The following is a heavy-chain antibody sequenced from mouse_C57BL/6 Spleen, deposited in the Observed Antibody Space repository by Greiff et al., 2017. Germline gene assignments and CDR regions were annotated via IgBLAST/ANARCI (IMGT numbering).Heavy chain of an antibody. CDR1: GYTFTDYN. CDR3: ARDYYGSSSYLYYFDY. D-gene: IGHD1-1*01. J-gene: IGHJ2*01. CDR2: INPNNGGT. Sequence: EVKLVESGPELVKPGASVKMSCKASGYTFTDYNMHWVKQSHGKSLEWIGYINPNNGGTSYNQKFKGKATLTVNKSSSTAYMELRSLTSEDSAVYYCARDYYGSSSYLYYFDYWGQGTTLTVSS. V-gene: IGHV1-22*01.